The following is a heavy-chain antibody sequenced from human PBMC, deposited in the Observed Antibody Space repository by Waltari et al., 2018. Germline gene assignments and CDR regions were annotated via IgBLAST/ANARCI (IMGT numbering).Heavy chain of an antibody. CDR3: VKDEDDTSGYPS. V-gene: IGHV3-64D*06. J-gene: IGHJ5*02. D-gene: IGHD3-22*01. Sequence: EVQLVESGGGLVQPGGSLRLSCSASGFTFSRNAMHWVRQAPGKGLEYVSAINSHGTKTYYADSVKGRFTISRDNSKNTLYLQMSSLRTEDTAVYYCVKDEDDTSGYPSWGQGTLVTVSS. CDR1: GFTFSRNA. CDR2: INSHGTKT.